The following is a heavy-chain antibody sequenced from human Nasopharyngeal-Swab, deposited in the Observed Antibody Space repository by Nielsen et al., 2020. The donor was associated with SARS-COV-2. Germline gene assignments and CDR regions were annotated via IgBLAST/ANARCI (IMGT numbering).Heavy chain of an antibody. D-gene: IGHD3-3*01. J-gene: IGHJ4*02. V-gene: IGHV3-23*01. Sequence: GGSLRLSCVASGITFSSCAMTWVRQAPGKGLQWLSTTSGSGHRTYYADSVKGRFTISRDNSQNTLYLQMNSLRAEDTAVYYCAKDFRHNYDYWSGYFTNWGQGTLVTVSS. CDR3: AKDFRHNYDYWSGYFTN. CDR1: GITFSSCA. CDR2: TSGSGHRT.